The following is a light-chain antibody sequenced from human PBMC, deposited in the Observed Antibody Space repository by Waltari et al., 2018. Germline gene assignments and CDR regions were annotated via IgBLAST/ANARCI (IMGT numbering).Light chain of an antibody. CDR2: YDS. J-gene: IGLJ2*01. CDR3: LVWHSTIDHQGV. CDR1: NIGSKS. V-gene: IGLV3-21*04. Sequence: SYVVTQSPPVSVDPGATARITCGGDNIGSKSVHWYQQRPGQAPVLVISYDSDRPSGIPERFSGSNSGNTATLTISWVEAEDEADYYCLVWHSTIDHQGVFGGGTKLTVL.